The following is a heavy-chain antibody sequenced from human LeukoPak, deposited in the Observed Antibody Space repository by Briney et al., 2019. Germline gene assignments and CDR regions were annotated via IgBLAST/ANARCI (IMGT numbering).Heavy chain of an antibody. V-gene: IGHV1-69*13. Sequence: SVKVSCKASGGTFSSYAISWVRQAPGQGLEWMGGIIPIFGTANYAQKFQGRVTITADESTSTAYMELSSLRSEDTAVYYCARGSAAYYYDSSGYSNWGQGTLVTVSS. CDR3: ARGSAAYYYDSSGYSN. J-gene: IGHJ4*02. CDR2: IIPIFGTA. D-gene: IGHD3-22*01. CDR1: GGTFSSYA.